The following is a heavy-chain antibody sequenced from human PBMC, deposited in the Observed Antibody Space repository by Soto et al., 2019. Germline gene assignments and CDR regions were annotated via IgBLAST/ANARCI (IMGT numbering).Heavy chain of an antibody. J-gene: IGHJ4*02. D-gene: IGHD6-6*01. CDR1: GFTFSSYA. CDR2: ISGSGGST. CDR3: AKGHEYSSSSCLDY. Sequence: EVQLLESGGGLVQPGGSLRLSCAASGFTFSSYAMSWVRQAPGKGLEWVSAISGSGGSTYYADSVKGRFTISRDNSKSTLYLQMSRLRAEDTAVYYCAKGHEYSSSSCLDYWGQGTLVTVSS. V-gene: IGHV3-23*01.